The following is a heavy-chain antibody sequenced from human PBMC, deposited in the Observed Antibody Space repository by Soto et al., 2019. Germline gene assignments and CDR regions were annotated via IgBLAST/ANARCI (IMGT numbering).Heavy chain of an antibody. J-gene: IGHJ6*02. Sequence: QVQLVQSGAEVKKPGSSVKVSCKASGGTFSSYAISWVRQSPGQGLEWMGGIISIFGTANYAQKFQGRVTITADDSTSTAYMDVSSLMYEDTAVFYCARDPPGGAWGMDVWGQGTAVTVSS. CDR3: ARDPPGGAWGMDV. CDR2: IISIFGTA. CDR1: GGTFSSYA. V-gene: IGHV1-69*01. D-gene: IGHD1-26*01.